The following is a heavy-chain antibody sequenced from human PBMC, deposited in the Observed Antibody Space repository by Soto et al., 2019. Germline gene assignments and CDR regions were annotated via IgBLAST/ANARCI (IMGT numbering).Heavy chain of an antibody. V-gene: IGHV4-39*01. J-gene: IGHJ6*02. CDR1: GGSSSSSSYY. D-gene: IGHD1-1*01. CDR3: ARQGKLSPPYCMHF. CDR2: IYYSGST. Sequence: SETLSLTCTVSGGSSSSSSYYWGWIRQPPGKGLEWIGSIYYSGSTYYNPSLKSRVTISVDTSKNQFSLKLSSVTAADTAVYYCARQGKLSPPYCMHFCGPGTTLTRSS.